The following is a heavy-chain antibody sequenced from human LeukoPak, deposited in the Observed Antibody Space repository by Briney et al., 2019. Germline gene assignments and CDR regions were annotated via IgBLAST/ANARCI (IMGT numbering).Heavy chain of an antibody. D-gene: IGHD2-15*01. Sequence: GGSLRLSCAASGLTFSSYGMHGVRQAPGKGLEWVAVISYDGSNKYYADSVKGRFTISRDNSKNTLYLQMNSLRAEDTAVYYCAKGDIGYCSGGSCYSAAGMDVWGQGTTVTVS. CDR3: AKGDIGYCSGGSCYSAAGMDV. J-gene: IGHJ6*02. CDR2: ISYDGSNK. CDR1: GLTFSSYG. V-gene: IGHV3-30*18.